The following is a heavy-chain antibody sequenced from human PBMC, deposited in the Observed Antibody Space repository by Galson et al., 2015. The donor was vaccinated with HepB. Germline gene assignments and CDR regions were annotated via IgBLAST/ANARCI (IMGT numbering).Heavy chain of an antibody. D-gene: IGHD6-6*01. CDR3: ARDRFLLEYSSSFAWFDP. Sequence: SVKVSCKASGYIFTSYGISWVRQAPGQGLEWMGWISAYNGNTNYAQKLQGRVTMTTDTSTSTAYMELRSLRSDDTAVYYCARDRFLLEYSSSFAWFDPWGQGTLVTVSS. CDR2: ISAYNGNT. J-gene: IGHJ5*02. V-gene: IGHV1-18*01. CDR1: GYIFTSYG.